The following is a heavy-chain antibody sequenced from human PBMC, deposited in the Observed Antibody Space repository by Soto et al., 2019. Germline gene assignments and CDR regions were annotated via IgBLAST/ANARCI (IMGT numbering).Heavy chain of an antibody. CDR1: GYSFTSYW. D-gene: IGHD5-12*01. V-gene: IGHV5-10-1*01. CDR3: AAFRGYSGYGGPYYGMHV. J-gene: IGHJ6*02. Sequence: GESLKISCKGSGYSFTSYWISWVRQMPGKGLEWMGRIDPSDSYTNYSPSFQGHVTISADKSISTAYLQWSSLKASDTAMYYCAAFRGYSGYGGPYYGMHVWGPGTTLPV. CDR2: IDPSDSYT.